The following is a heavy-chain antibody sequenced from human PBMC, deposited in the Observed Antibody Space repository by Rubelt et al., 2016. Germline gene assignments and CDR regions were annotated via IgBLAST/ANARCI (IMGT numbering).Heavy chain of an antibody. V-gene: IGHV4-39*01. CDR1: GGSISSSSYY. CDR2: IYYSGST. D-gene: IGHD5-24*01. Sequence: QLQLLESGPGLVKPSETLSLTCTVSGGSISSSSYYWGWIRQPPGKGLEWIGSIYYSGSTYYNPSLKSRVTISVDTSKNQFSLKLSSWTAADTAVYYCAGLRRDGYNYPDLDYWGQGTLVTVSS. CDR3: AGLRRDGYNYPDLDY. J-gene: IGHJ4*02.